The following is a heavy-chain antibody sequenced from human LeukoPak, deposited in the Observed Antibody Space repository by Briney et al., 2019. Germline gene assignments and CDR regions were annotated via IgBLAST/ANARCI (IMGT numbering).Heavy chain of an antibody. CDR1: GGSISSYY. J-gene: IGHJ4*02. V-gene: IGHV4-59*01. Sequence: SETLSLTCTVSGGSISSYYWSWIRQPPGKGLEWIGYIYYSGSTNYNPSLKSRVTISVDTSKNQFSLRLSSVTAADTAVYYCAADDGARGYFDYWGQGTLVTVSS. CDR3: AADDGARGYFDY. CDR2: IYYSGST. D-gene: IGHD1-26*01.